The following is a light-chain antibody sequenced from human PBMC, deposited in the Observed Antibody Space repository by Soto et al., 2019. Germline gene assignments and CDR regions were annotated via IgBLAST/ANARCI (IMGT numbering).Light chain of an antibody. J-gene: IGKJ2*01. CDR3: MQGTHWPYT. V-gene: IGKV2-30*01. CDR1: QSLVYSDGNTY. CDR2: KVS. Sequence: DVVMTQSPLSLPVTLGQPASISCRSSQSLVYSDGNTYLSWFQQRPGQSPRRLIYKVSKRDSGVPDRLSGSGSDTDFTLKISRVEAEDVAVYYCMQGTHWPYTFGQGTKLEI.